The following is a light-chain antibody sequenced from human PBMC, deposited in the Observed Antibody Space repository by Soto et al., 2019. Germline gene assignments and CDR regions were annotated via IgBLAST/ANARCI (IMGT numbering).Light chain of an antibody. CDR3: SSYTSTTLV. CDR1: SSDVGGSNH. J-gene: IGLJ2*01. CDR2: GVS. V-gene: IGLV2-14*01. Sequence: QSALTQPASVSGSPGQSITISCTGTSSDVGGSNHVSWYQQHPGKAPKLMIYGVSNRPSGISNRVSGSKSGTTASLTSSGLQAEDEAEYYCSSYTSTTLVFGGGTKVTVL.